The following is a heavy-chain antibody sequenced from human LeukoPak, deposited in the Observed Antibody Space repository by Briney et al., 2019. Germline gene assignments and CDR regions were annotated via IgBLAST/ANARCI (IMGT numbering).Heavy chain of an antibody. D-gene: IGHD6-25*01. Sequence: GGSLRLSCAASGFTFSSYWMSWVRQAPGKGLEWVAHIKQDGSEKYYVDSVKGRFTISRDNAKNSLYLQMNSLRAEDTAVYYCARDLAAAQYYYYYGMDVWGQGTTVTVSS. J-gene: IGHJ6*02. V-gene: IGHV3-7*01. CDR3: ARDLAAAQYYYYYGMDV. CDR1: GFTFSSYW. CDR2: IKQDGSEK.